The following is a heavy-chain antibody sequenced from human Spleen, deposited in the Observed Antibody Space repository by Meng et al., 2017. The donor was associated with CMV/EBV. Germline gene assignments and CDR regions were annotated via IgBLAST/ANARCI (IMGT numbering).Heavy chain of an antibody. CDR1: GYTFTGYY. CDR2: INPNSGGT. Sequence: ASVKVSCKASGYTFTGYYINWVRQAHGQGLEWMGWINPNSGGTNNAQKFQGRVTMTRDTSISTAYMELSRLKADDTAVYYCARAAAYMSYGLDVWGQGTTVTVSS. CDR3: ARAAAYMSYGLDV. D-gene: IGHD2-15*01. J-gene: IGHJ6*01. V-gene: IGHV1-2*02.